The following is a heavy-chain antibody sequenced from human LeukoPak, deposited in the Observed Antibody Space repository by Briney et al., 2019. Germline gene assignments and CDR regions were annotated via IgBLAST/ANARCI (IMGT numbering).Heavy chain of an antibody. CDR3: ARSDSSGHYYVDY. CDR2: IYSGGGT. CDR1: GFTVSSNY. V-gene: IGHV3-53*01. Sequence: GGSLRLSCAASGFTVSSNYMGWVRQAPGKGLEWVSVIYSGGGTYYADSVKGRFTISRDNSKNTLDLQMNSLRAEDTAVYYCARSDSSGHYYVDYWGQGTLVTVSS. J-gene: IGHJ4*02. D-gene: IGHD3-22*01.